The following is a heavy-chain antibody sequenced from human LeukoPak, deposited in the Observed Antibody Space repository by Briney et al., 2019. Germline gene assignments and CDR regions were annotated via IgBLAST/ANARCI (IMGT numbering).Heavy chain of an antibody. CDR3: ARVNDILTGYWLYGMDV. CDR2: ISAYNGNT. Sequence: ASVKVSCTGSGYTFTSYGISWVRQAPGQGLEWMGWISAYNGNTNYSQKLQGSVTMTTHTSTTTAYMELRSLRSDDTAVYYCARVNDILTGYWLYGMDVWGQGTTVTVSS. D-gene: IGHD3-9*01. CDR1: GYTFTSYG. J-gene: IGHJ6*02. V-gene: IGHV1-18*01.